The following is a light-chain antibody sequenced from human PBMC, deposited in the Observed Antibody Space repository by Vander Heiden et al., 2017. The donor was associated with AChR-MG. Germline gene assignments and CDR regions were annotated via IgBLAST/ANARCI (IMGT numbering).Light chain of an antibody. J-gene: IGKJ4*01. V-gene: IGKV2-24*01. CDR2: EIS. Sequence: EIVMTQTPVSSAVSLGQPASISCRSSRSVLHTDGHTYLSWFQQRPGQPPRLPISEISNRFSGVPDRFSGSGAETDFTLKISRVEAEDVGVYYCRQAKEFPLTFGGGTKVEIK. CDR1: RSVLHTDGHTY. CDR3: RQAKEFPLT.